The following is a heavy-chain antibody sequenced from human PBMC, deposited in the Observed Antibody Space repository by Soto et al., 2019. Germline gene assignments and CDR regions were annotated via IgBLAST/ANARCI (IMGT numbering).Heavy chain of an antibody. J-gene: IGHJ3*02. D-gene: IGHD3-9*01. V-gene: IGHV1-2*02. CDR1: GYNFIGYY. CDR2: INPNSGGT. Sequence: ASVKVSCKASGYNFIGYYMHWVRQGPGQEPEWMGWINPNSGGTNYAQKFQGRVTMTRDTSISTASMELSRLTYDDTAVYYCARDSYYDILTGYSRKAFDIWG. CDR3: ARDSYYDILTGYSRKAFDI.